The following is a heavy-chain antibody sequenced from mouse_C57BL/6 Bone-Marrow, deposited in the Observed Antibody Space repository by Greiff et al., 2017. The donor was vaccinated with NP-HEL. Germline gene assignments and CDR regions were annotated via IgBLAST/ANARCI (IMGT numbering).Heavy chain of an antibody. V-gene: IGHV1-54*01. CDR1: GYAFTNYL. CDR2: IHPNSGST. J-gene: IGHJ2*01. Sequence: QVQLQQSGAELVRPGTSVKVSCKASGYAFTNYLIEWVKQRPGQGLEWIGMIHPNSGSTNYNEKFKSKATLTVDKSSSTAYMQLSSLTSEDSAVYYCERGGGNFIYWGQGTTLTVSS. CDR3: ERGGGNFIY. D-gene: IGHD2-1*01.